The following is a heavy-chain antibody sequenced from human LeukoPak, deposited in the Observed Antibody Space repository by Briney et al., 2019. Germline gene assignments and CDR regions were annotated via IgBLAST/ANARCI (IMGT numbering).Heavy chain of an antibody. CDR2: VFGSGGST. CDR3: AKVSRGYCRGGTCYYFYGLDV. D-gene: IGHD2-15*01. Sequence: GGSLRPSCAASGFTFSNFAMSWVRQAPGKGLEWVSSVFGSGGSTYYADSVEGRFTISRDNSKNTLYLQMNSLRAEDTAVYYCAKVSRGYCRGGTCYYFYGLDVWGQGTTVTVSS. V-gene: IGHV3-23*01. CDR1: GFTFSNFA. J-gene: IGHJ6*02.